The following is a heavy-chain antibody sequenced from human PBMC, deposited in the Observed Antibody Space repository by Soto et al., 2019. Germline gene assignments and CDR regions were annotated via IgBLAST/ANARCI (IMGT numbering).Heavy chain of an antibody. Sequence: EVQLVESGGGLIQPGGSLRLSCAASGFTVSSTYMSWVRQAPGKGLEWVSVIYSGGNTYYGDSLKGRFSISRDNSKNTLYLQMNSLRAEDRAVYYCARIPRRDGYNLYGMDVWGQGTTVTVSS. CDR2: IYSGGNT. D-gene: IGHD5-12*01. CDR3: ARIPRRDGYNLYGMDV. CDR1: GFTVSSTY. J-gene: IGHJ6*02. V-gene: IGHV3-53*01.